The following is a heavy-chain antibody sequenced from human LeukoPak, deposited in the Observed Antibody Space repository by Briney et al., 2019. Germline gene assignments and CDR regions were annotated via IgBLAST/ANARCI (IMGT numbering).Heavy chain of an antibody. CDR3: ARDIVVVQSDYYGMNV. CDR2: ISYDGSNK. Sequence: GGSLRLSCAASGFTFSSYAMHWVRQAPGKGLEWVAVISYDGSNKYYADSVKGRFTISRDNSKNTLYLQMNSLRAEDTAVYYCARDIVVVQSDYYGMNVWGQGTTVTVSS. J-gene: IGHJ6*02. V-gene: IGHV3-30-3*01. CDR1: GFTFSSYA. D-gene: IGHD3-22*01.